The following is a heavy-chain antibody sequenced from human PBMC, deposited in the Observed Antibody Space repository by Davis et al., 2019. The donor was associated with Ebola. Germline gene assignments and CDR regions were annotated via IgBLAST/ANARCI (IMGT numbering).Heavy chain of an antibody. V-gene: IGHV1-69*04. CDR2: IIPILGIA. Sequence: AASVKVSCKASGGTFSSYAISWVRQAPGQGLEWMGRIIPILGIANYAQKFQGRVTITADKSTSTAYMELSSLRSEDTAVYYCARGSGVIAAPDYWGQGTLVTVSS. J-gene: IGHJ4*02. D-gene: IGHD6-6*01. CDR3: ARGSGVIAAPDY. CDR1: GGTFSSYA.